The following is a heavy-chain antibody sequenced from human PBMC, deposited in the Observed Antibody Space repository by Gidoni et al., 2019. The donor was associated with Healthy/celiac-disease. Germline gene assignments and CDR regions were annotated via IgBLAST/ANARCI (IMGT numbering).Heavy chain of an antibody. J-gene: IGHJ3*02. V-gene: IGHV4-59*01. CDR1: GGSISSYY. CDR2: IYYSGST. Sequence: QVQLQASGPGLVKPSETLSLTCTVSGGSISSYYWSWIRQPPGKGLEWIGYIYYSGSTNYNPSLKSRVTISVDTSKNQFSLKLSSVSAADTAVYYCARYIVATIRAFDIWGQGTMVTVSS. CDR3: ARYIVATIRAFDI. D-gene: IGHD5-12*01.